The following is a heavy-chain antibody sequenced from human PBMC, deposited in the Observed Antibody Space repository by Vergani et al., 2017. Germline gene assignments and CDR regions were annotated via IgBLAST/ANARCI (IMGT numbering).Heavy chain of an antibody. CDR3: ARVRRSYYMDV. CDR2: ISGSGGST. J-gene: IGHJ6*03. D-gene: IGHD3-3*01. CDR1: GFTFSSYA. Sequence: EVQLVETGGGLIQPGGSLRLSCAASGFTFSSYAMSWVRQAPGKGLEWVSAISGSGGSTYYADSVKGRFTISRDNAKNSLYLQMNSLRAEDTAVYYCARVRRSYYMDVWGKGTTVTVSS. V-gene: IGHV3-23*04.